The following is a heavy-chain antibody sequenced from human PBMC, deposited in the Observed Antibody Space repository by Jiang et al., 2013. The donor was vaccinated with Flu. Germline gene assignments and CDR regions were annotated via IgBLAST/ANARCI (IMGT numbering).Heavy chain of an antibody. J-gene: IGHJ4*02. CDR3: AREAPGLEPPHYFDH. V-gene: IGHV4-59*01. CDR2: IYHIGST. D-gene: IGHD1-1*01. Sequence: GLVKPSETLSLTCTVSGGSISNYYWNWIRQSPGKGLEWIGYIYHIGSTNYNPSLKSRVTMSVDTSKNQFSLKVTSVTAADTAVYYCAREAPGLEPPHYFDHWGRGTLVTVSS. CDR1: GGSISNYY.